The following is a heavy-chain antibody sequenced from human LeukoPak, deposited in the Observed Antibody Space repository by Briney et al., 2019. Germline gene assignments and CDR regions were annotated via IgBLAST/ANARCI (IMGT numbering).Heavy chain of an antibody. CDR1: GYTFTSYD. J-gene: IGHJ3*02. CDR2: MNPNSGNT. D-gene: IGHD3-22*01. Sequence: ASVTVSCKASGYTFTSYDINWVRQATGQGLEWMGWMNPNSGNTGYAQKFQGRVTMTRNTSISTAYMEVSSLRSEDTAVYYCARGRGHYYDSSGYGDIWGQGTMVTVSS. CDR3: ARGRGHYYDSSGYGDI. V-gene: IGHV1-8*01.